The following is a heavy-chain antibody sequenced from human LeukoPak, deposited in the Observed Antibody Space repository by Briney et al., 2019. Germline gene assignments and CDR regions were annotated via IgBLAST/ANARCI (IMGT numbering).Heavy chain of an antibody. D-gene: IGHD3-10*01. Sequence: SETLSLTCTVSGGSICSYYWSWIRQPPGKGLEWIGYIYYSGSTNYNPSLKSRVTISVDTSKNQFSLKLSSVTAADTAVYYCARLITMVRGGLGSFDYWGQGTLVTVSS. CDR1: GGSICSYY. J-gene: IGHJ4*02. CDR3: ARLITMVRGGLGSFDY. V-gene: IGHV4-59*01. CDR2: IYYSGST.